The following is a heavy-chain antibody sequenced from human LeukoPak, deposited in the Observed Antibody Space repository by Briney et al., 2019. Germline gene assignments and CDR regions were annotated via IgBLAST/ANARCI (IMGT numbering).Heavy chain of an antibody. CDR2: INPNSGGT. Sequence: ASVKVSFKASGYTFTGYYMHWVRQAPGQGLEWMGWINPNSGGTNYAQKFQGRVTMTRDTSISTAYLELSRLRYDDTAVYYCARERVVAAATPHFDYWGQGTLVTVSS. V-gene: IGHV1-2*02. J-gene: IGHJ4*02. CDR1: GYTFTGYY. CDR3: ARERVVAAATPHFDY. D-gene: IGHD2-15*01.